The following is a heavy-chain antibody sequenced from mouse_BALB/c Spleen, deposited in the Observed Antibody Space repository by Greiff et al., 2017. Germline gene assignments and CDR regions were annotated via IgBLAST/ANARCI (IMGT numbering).Heavy chain of an antibody. V-gene: IGHV5-4*02. CDR3: ARGPVAYAMDY. CDR2: ISDGGSYT. D-gene: IGHD1-1*01. Sequence: EVQLVESGGGLVKPGGSLKLSCAASGFTFSDYYMYWVRQTPEKRLEWVATISDGGSYTYYPDSVKGRFTISRDNAKNNLYLQMSSLKSEDTAMYYCARGPVAYAMDYWGQGTSVTVSS. CDR1: GFTFSDYY. J-gene: IGHJ4*01.